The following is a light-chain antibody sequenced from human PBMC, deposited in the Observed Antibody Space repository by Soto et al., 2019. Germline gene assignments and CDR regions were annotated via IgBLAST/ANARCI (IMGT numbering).Light chain of an antibody. CDR2: DVG. J-gene: IGLJ1*01. V-gene: IGLV2-23*02. Sequence: QSVLTQPASVSGSPGQSITIPCNGTNRDIGGFGLVSWYQQHPGKAPKLLIHDVGRRPSGVSPRFSGSKSGNAASLTISDLQPEDEADYFCWAYAGGSILFVFGAGTKLTVL. CDR1: NRDIGGFGL. CDR3: WAYAGGSILFV.